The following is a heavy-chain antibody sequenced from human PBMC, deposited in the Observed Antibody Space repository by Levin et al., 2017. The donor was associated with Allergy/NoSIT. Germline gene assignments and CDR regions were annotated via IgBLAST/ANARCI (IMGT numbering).Heavy chain of an antibody. Sequence: GESLKISCAASGFTFSSYWMSWVRQAPGKGLEWVANIKQDGSEKYYVDSVKGRFTISRDNAKNSLYLQMNSLRAEDTAVYYCARGGSSWYYWGQGTLVTVSS. CDR1: GFTFSSYW. V-gene: IGHV3-7*01. D-gene: IGHD6-13*01. CDR3: ARGGSSWYY. CDR2: IKQDGSEK. J-gene: IGHJ4*02.